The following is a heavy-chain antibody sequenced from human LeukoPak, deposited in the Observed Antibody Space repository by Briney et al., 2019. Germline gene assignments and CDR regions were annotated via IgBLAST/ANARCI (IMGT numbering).Heavy chain of an antibody. Sequence: SETLSLTCTVSGGSISSGTYYWGWIRQPPGKGLEWIGSIYYSGSSYYNPSLKSRVTISVDTSKNQFSLKLSSVTAADTAVYYCARPMYSSGWYTAFDIWGQGTMVTVSS. CDR3: ARPMYSSGWYTAFDI. CDR2: IYYSGSS. D-gene: IGHD6-19*01. J-gene: IGHJ3*02. V-gene: IGHV4-39*01. CDR1: GGSISSGTYY.